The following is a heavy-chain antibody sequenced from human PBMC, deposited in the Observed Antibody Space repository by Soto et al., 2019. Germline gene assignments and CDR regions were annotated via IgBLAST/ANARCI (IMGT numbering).Heavy chain of an antibody. CDR2: IYYSGST. CDR1: GGSISSYY. CDR3: ARLSPKYYFDY. V-gene: IGHV4-59*08. J-gene: IGHJ4*02. Sequence: SETLSLTCTVSGGSISSYYWSWIRQPPGKGLEWIGYIYYSGSTNYNPSLKSRVTLSVDTSKNQFSLKLSSVTAADTAVYYCARLSPKYYFDYWGQGTLVTVSS.